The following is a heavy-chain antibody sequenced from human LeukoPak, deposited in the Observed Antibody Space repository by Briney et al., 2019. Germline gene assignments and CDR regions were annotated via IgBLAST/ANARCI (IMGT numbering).Heavy chain of an antibody. Sequence: SETLSLTCTVSGGSIGSGSYFWTWIRQPAGKGLEWIGRIYTSGNTNYNPSLESRVTISRDTSKNEFSLKLSSVTAADTAIYYCARDGPSVYFDSWGQGALVTVSS. J-gene: IGHJ4*02. CDR1: GGSIGSGSYF. CDR3: ARDGPSVYFDS. CDR2: IYTSGNT. V-gene: IGHV4-61*02.